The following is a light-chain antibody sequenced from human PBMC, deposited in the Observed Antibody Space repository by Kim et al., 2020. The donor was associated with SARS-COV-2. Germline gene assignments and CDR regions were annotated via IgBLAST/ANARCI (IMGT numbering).Light chain of an antibody. CDR3: QQYYSPPYT. CDR2: WAS. CDR1: QSVLHSSNNKNY. Sequence: RATINCKSSQSVLHSSNNKNYLAWYQQKPGQPPKLLIDWASTRESGVPDRLSGSGSGTHFTLTISSLQAEDVAVYSCQQYYSPPYTFGQGTKLEI. J-gene: IGKJ2*01. V-gene: IGKV4-1*01.